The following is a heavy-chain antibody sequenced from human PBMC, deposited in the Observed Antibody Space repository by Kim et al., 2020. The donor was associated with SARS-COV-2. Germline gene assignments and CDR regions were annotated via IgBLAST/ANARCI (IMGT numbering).Heavy chain of an antibody. Sequence: GGSLRLSCAVSGFTFSGSWMSWVRQAPGRGLEWLANIKPDGSETPYVDYVRGRFTISRDNSNNVLYLQMNSLRAEDPAVYFCARFGYSYAIDCWGQGTLVTVSS. V-gene: IGHV3-7*03. J-gene: IGHJ4*02. CDR1: GFTFSGSW. D-gene: IGHD5-18*01. CDR3: ARFGYSYAIDC. CDR2: IKPDGSET.